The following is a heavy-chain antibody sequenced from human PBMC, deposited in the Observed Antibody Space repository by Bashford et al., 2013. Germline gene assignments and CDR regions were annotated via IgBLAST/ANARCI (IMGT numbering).Heavy chain of an antibody. CDR2: IVVGSGNT. V-gene: IGHV1-58*01. CDR1: GFTFTSSA. J-gene: IGHJ4*02. Sequence: SVKGSPARASGFTFTSSAVQWVRQARGQRLEWIGWIVVGSGNTNYAQKFQERVTITRDMSTSTAYMELSSLRSEDTAVYYCAAEVTTVTAISHWGQGT. D-gene: IGHD4-11*01. CDR3: AAEVTTVTAISH.